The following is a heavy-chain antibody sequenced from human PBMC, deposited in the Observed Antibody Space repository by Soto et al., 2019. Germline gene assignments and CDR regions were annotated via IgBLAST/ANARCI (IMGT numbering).Heavy chain of an antibody. CDR2: IWFDGSNK. CDR3: ARDRYSSGWYDLDY. D-gene: IGHD6-19*01. J-gene: IGHJ4*02. CDR1: GFTFNSYG. V-gene: IGHV3-33*01. Sequence: QVHLVESGGGVVQPGRSLRLSCAASGFTFNSYGMHWVRQAPGKGLEWVAVIWFDGSNKYYADSVKGRFTISRDNSQNTLYLQMNSLRAEDTAVYYCARDRYSSGWYDLDYWGQGTLVTVSS.